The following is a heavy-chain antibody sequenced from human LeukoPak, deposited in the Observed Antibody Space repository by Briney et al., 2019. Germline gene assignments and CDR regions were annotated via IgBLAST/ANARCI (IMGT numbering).Heavy chain of an antibody. V-gene: IGHV3-48*01. CDR2: ISSSSSTI. Sequence: GGSLRLSCAASGFTFSSYNMNWVRQAPGKGLEWVSYISSSSSTIYYADSVKGRFTISRDNSKNTLYLQMNSLRAEDTAVYYCAKVSRYSGYAFYYYYGMDVWGQGTTVTVSS. CDR3: AKVSRYSGYAFYYYYGMDV. J-gene: IGHJ6*02. CDR1: GFTFSSYN. D-gene: IGHD5-12*01.